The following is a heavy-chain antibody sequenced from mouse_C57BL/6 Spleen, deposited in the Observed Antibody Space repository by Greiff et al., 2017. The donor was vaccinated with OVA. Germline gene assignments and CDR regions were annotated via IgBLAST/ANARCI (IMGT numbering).Heavy chain of an antibody. CDR2: IDPETGGT. V-gene: IGHV1-15*01. CDR1: GYTFTDYE. Sequence: VQLQQSGAELVRPGASVTLSCKASGYTFTDYEMHWVKQTPVHGLEWIGAIDPETGGTAYTQKFKGKAILTADKSPSTAYMELRSLTSEDSAVYYCTRGEDYVRYFDVWGTGTTVTVSS. D-gene: IGHD2-4*01. CDR3: TRGEDYVRYFDV. J-gene: IGHJ1*03.